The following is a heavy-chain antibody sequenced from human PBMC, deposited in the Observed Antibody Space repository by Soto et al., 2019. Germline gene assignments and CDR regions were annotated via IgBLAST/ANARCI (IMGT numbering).Heavy chain of an antibody. V-gene: IGHV1-18*01. D-gene: IGHD2-15*01. CDR2: ISVYHGNT. J-gene: IGHJ4*02. CDR1: GYTFGKYG. CDR3: AKDCSGASCGFDI. Sequence: QVQLVQSGTEVKKPGASVKVSCKASGYTFGKYGISWVRQAPGQGLGWMGWISVYHGNTVHAQKFRGRVNMTTDTSTSTAYMELGSLKSDDTAIYYCAKDCSGASCGFDIWGQGTLVTVSS.